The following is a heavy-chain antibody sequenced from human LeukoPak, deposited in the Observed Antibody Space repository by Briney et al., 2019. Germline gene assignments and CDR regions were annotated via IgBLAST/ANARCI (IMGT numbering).Heavy chain of an antibody. CDR3: ARQGSGRSSDY. CDR2: IYYSGST. CDR1: GGSISSSSYS. V-gene: IGHV4-39*01. Sequence: KPSEPLSLTCTVSGGSISSSSYSWGWIRQPPGKGLEWIGSIYYSGSTFYNPSLKSRVTISVDTSKNQFSLKLSSVTAADTAVYYCARQGSGRSSDYWGQGTLVTVSS. D-gene: IGHD1-26*01. J-gene: IGHJ4*02.